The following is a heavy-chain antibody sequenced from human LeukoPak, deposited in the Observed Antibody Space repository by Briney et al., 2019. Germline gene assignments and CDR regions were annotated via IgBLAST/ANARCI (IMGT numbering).Heavy chain of an antibody. CDR2: INWNGGST. J-gene: IGHJ5*02. D-gene: IGHD2-15*01. CDR3: ARAPVVVDEAPWFDP. CDR1: GFTFDDYG. Sequence: PGGSLRLSCAASGFTFDDYGMSWVRQAPGKGLEWVSGINWNGGSTGYADSVKGRFTISRDNAKNSLYLQMNSLRAEDTALYYCARAPVVVDEAPWFDPWGQGTLVTVSS. V-gene: IGHV3-20*04.